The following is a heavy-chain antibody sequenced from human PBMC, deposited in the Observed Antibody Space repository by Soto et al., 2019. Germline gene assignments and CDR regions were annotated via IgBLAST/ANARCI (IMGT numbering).Heavy chain of an antibody. Sequence: PGGSMRLSCAASGFTFSSYWRSWVRQAPGKGLEWVANIKQDGSEKYYVDSVKGRFTISRDNAKNSLYLQMNSLRAEDTAVYYCARGLLVVIAQLDYWGQGTPVTVSS. CDR3: ARGLLVVIAQLDY. D-gene: IGHD3-22*01. CDR2: IKQDGSEK. CDR1: GFTFSSYW. V-gene: IGHV3-7*01. J-gene: IGHJ4*02.